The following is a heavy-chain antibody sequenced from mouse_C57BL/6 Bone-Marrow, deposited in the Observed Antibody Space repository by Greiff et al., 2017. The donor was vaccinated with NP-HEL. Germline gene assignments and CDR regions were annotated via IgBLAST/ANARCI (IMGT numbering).Heavy chain of an antibody. V-gene: IGHV1-63*01. CDR2: IYPGGGYT. CDR1: GYTFTNYW. Sequence: QVQLKESGAELVRPGTSVKMSCKASGYTFTNYWIGWAKQRPGHGLEWIGDIYPGGGYTNYNEKFKGKATLTADKSSSTAYMQFSSLTSEDSAIDYCARLGGNYEGDWFAYWGQGTLVTVSA. J-gene: IGHJ3*01. D-gene: IGHD2-1*01. CDR3: ARLGGNYEGDWFAY.